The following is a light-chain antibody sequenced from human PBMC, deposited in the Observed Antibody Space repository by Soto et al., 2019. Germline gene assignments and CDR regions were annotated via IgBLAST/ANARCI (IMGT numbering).Light chain of an antibody. CDR2: DAS. Sequence: EIVVTQSPATLSVSPGERATLSCRASQSVSNNLAWYQQKPGQAPRLLIYDASTRATGIPARFSGSGSGTEFTLTISSLQSEDFAVYYCKQYNNWPPRTFGQGTKVEIK. V-gene: IGKV3-15*01. CDR3: KQYNNWPPRT. J-gene: IGKJ1*01. CDR1: QSVSNN.